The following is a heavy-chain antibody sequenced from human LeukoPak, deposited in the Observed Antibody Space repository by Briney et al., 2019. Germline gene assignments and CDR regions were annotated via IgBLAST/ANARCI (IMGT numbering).Heavy chain of an antibody. Sequence: PSETLSLTCAVYGGSFSGYYWSWIRQPPGKGLEWIGEINHSGSTNYNPPLKSRVTISVDTSKNQFSLKLSSVTAADTAVYYCARGRCSGGSCYFGWFDPWGQGTLVTVSS. D-gene: IGHD2-15*01. CDR3: ARGRCSGGSCYFGWFDP. J-gene: IGHJ5*02. CDR1: GGSFSGYY. CDR2: INHSGST. V-gene: IGHV4-34*01.